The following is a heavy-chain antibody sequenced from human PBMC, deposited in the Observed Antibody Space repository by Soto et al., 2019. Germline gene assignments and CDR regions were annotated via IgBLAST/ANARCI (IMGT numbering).Heavy chain of an antibody. V-gene: IGHV3-74*01. CDR1: GFTFSNYW. CDR3: ARGGFLSGATVTL. Sequence: EVQVVESGGGLVQPGGSLRLSCAASGFTFSNYWMHWVRQAPGKGLVWVSRINKDGTTTTYADSVRGRFTISRDNTKNTVSLQMNSLRAGDTAVYYCARGGFLSGATVTLWGQGTLVTVSS. J-gene: IGHJ4*02. CDR2: INKDGTTT. D-gene: IGHD4-4*01.